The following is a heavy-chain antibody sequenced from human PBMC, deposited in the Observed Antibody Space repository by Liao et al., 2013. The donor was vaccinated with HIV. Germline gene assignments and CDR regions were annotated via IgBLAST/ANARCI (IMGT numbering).Heavy chain of an antibody. D-gene: IGHD3-3*01. J-gene: IGHJ2*01. V-gene: IGHV4-61*02. Sequence: QVQLQESGPGLVKPSQTLSLTCSVSGGYISSGSYYWSWIRQPAGKGLEWIGRIYSSGSTNYNPSLKSRVTMSLDTTKNQFSLKLSFVTAADTAVYYCARGDKRITIFGVVTPVGYFDLWGRGTLVTVSS. CDR3: ARGDKRITIFGVVTPVGYFDL. CDR2: IYSSGST. CDR1: GGYISSGSYY.